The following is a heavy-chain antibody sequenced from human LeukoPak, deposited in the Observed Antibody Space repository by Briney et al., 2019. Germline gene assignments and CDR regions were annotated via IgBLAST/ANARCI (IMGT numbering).Heavy chain of an antibody. V-gene: IGHV1-46*01. CDR1: GYTFTSYY. Sequence: ASVKVSCKASGYTFTSYYMHWVRQAPGQGLEWMGIINPSGGSTSYAQKFQGRVTMTRDTSTSTVYMELSSLRSEDTAVYYCARDYQGYDILTGYYQYNWFDPWGQGTLVTVSS. D-gene: IGHD3-9*01. CDR2: INPSGGST. CDR3: ARDYQGYDILTGYYQYNWFDP. J-gene: IGHJ5*02.